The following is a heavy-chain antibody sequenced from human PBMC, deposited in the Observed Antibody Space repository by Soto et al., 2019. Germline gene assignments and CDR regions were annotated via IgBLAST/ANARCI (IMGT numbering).Heavy chain of an antibody. CDR2: MNPNSGNT. CDR1: GYTFTSFD. V-gene: IGHV1-8*01. J-gene: IGHJ4*02. Sequence: GASVKVSCKASGYTFTSFDINWVRQASGQGLEWMGWMNPNSGNTSYAQKFQGRVTMTRNTSISTAYMELSSLRSEDTAVYYCARAFMTTVTSYDYWGQGNLVTVSS. CDR3: ARAFMTTVTSYDY. D-gene: IGHD4-17*01.